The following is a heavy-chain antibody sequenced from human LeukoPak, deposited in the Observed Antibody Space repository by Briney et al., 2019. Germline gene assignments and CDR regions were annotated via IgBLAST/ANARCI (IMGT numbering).Heavy chain of an antibody. Sequence: SETLSLTCAVYGGSFSGYYWSWIRQPPGKGLEWIGEINHSGSTNYNPSLKSRVTISLNTSKSQFFLKLSSVTAADTAVYYCARTVAAEPYYYYYYMDVWGKGTTVTISS. CDR2: INHSGST. J-gene: IGHJ6*03. D-gene: IGHD6-13*01. CDR3: ARTVAAEPYYYYYYMDV. CDR1: GGSFSGYY. V-gene: IGHV4-34*01.